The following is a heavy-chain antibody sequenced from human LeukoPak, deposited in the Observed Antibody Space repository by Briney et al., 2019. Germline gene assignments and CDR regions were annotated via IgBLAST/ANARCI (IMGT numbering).Heavy chain of an antibody. Sequence: SGGSLRLSCAASGFTFSDYYMSWIRQAPGKGLEWVSYISSSGSTIYYADSVKGRFTISRDNAKNSLYLQMNSLRAEDTAVYYCARVTDYDSSGYGLDYWGQGTLVTVSS. V-gene: IGHV3-11*01. CDR2: ISSSGSTI. J-gene: IGHJ4*02. CDR1: GFTFSDYY. CDR3: ARVTDYDSSGYGLDY. D-gene: IGHD3-22*01.